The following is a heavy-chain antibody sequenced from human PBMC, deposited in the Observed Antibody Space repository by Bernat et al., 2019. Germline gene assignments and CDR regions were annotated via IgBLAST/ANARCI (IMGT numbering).Heavy chain of an antibody. Sequence: VQLVESGGGLVKPGGSLRLSCAASGFTFSTYWMSWVRQAPGKGLEWVAVIWYDGSNKYYADSVKGRFTISRDNSKNTLYLQMNSLRAEDTAVYYCARCITAAGTGPVDYWGQGTLVTISS. CDR3: ARCITAAGTGPVDY. V-gene: IGHV3-33*08. CDR1: GFTFSTYW. D-gene: IGHD6-13*01. J-gene: IGHJ4*02. CDR2: IWYDGSNK.